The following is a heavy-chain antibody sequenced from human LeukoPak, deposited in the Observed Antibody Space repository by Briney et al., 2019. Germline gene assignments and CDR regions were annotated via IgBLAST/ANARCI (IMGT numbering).Heavy chain of an antibody. CDR1: GFTFSSYS. Sequence: PGGSLRLSCAASGFTFSSYSMNWVRQAPGKGLEWVSYISSSSSTIYYADSVKGRFTISRDNAKNSLYLQMNSLRAEDTAVYYCARRAGSGYDSLDYWGQGTLVTVSS. V-gene: IGHV3-48*01. CDR2: ISSSSSTI. J-gene: IGHJ4*02. CDR3: ARRAGSGYDSLDY. D-gene: IGHD5-12*01.